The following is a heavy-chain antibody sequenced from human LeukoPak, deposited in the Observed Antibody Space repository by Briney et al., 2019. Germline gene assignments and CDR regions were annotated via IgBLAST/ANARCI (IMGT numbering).Heavy chain of an antibody. V-gene: IGHV1-69*04. D-gene: IGHD3/OR15-3a*01. Sequence: GASVKVSCKASGGTFSSYAISWVRQAPGQGLEWMGRIIPILGIANYAQKFQGRVTITADKSTSTAYMELSSLRSEDTAVYYCARDSVILTAFFQHWGQGTLVTVSS. CDR3: ARDSVILTAFFQH. CDR1: GGTFSSYA. CDR2: IIPILGIA. J-gene: IGHJ1*01.